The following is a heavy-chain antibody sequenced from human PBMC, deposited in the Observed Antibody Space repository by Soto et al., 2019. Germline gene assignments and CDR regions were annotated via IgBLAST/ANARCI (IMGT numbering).Heavy chain of an antibody. CDR2: IIPILGIA. D-gene: IGHD4-17*01. CDR3: ARGLRCGEEHYYYYNHMDV. V-gene: IGHV1-69*02. Sequence: QVQLVQSGAEVKKPGSSVKVSCKASGGTFSSYTISWVRQAPGQGLEWMGRIIPILGIANYAQKFQGRVTITADKATSRAYMELSSLRSEDTAVYYCARGLRCGEEHYYYYNHMDVWGKGTTVTVSS. CDR1: GGTFSSYT. J-gene: IGHJ6*03.